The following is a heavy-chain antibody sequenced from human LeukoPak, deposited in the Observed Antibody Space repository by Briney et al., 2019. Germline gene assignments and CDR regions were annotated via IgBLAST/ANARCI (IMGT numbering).Heavy chain of an antibody. J-gene: IGHJ6*03. V-gene: IGHV4-61*01. D-gene: IGHD6-6*01. CDR2: IYYSGST. CDR3: ARGDIAAGYYYYYYMDV. Sequence: SETLSLTCTVSGGSISSSSDYWSWIRQPPGKGLEWIGYIYYSGSTNYNPSLKSRVTISVDTSKNQFSLRLSSVTAADTAVYYCARGDIAAGYYYYYYMDVWGKGTTVTVSS. CDR1: GGSISSSSDY.